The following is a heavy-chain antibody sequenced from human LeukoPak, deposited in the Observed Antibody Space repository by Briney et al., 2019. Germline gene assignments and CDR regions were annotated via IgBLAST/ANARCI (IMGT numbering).Heavy chain of an antibody. CDR3: AKSSSYGYNSAY. CDR1: GFTFSSYA. V-gene: IGHV3-23*01. CDR2: ISGSGGST. D-gene: IGHD5-24*01. J-gene: IGHJ4*02. Sequence: GGSLRLSCAASGFTFSSYAMSWVRQAPGKWLEWVSAISGSGGSTYYADSVKGRFTISRDNSKNTLYLQANSLRAEDTAVYYCAKSSSYGYNSAYWGQGTLVTVSS.